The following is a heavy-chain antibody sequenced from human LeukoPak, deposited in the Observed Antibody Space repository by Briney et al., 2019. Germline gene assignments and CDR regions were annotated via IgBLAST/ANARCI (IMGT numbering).Heavy chain of an antibody. J-gene: IGHJ4*02. CDR3: TRFPSTSGHFDY. D-gene: IGHD5/OR15-5a*01. CDR1: GGSISSYY. Sequence: SETLSLTCTVSGGSISSYYWSWIRQPPGKGLEWIGYIYYSGSTNYNPSLKSRVTISVDTSKNQFSLKLSSVTAADTAVYYCTRFPSTSGHFDYWGQGTLVTVSS. V-gene: IGHV4-59*01. CDR2: IYYSGST.